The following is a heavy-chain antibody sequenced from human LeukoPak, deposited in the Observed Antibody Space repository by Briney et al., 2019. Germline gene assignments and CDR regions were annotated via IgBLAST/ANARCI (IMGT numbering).Heavy chain of an antibody. CDR3: ARGHSSSWTPYNWFDP. CDR2: INHSGST. Sequence: PSGTLSLTCAVYGGSFSGYYWSWIRQPPGKGLEWIGEINHSGSTNYNPSLKSRVTISVDTSKNQFSLKLSSVTAADTAVYYCARGHSSSWTPYNWFDPWGQGTLVTVSS. V-gene: IGHV4-34*01. CDR1: GGSFSGYY. D-gene: IGHD6-13*01. J-gene: IGHJ5*02.